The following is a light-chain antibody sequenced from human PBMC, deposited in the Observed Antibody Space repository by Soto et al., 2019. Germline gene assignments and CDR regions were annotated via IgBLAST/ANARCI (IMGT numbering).Light chain of an antibody. V-gene: IGLV2-14*01. CDR1: SSDVGGYNS. Sequence: QSALTQPASVSGSPGQSITISCTGTSSDVGGYNSVSWYQQHPGKVPKLMIYGVTNRPSGVSYRFSGSKSGNTASLTISGLQAEDEADYFCISYAHTSPPSYVFGTGTKLTVL. CDR2: GVT. J-gene: IGLJ1*01. CDR3: ISYAHTSPPSYV.